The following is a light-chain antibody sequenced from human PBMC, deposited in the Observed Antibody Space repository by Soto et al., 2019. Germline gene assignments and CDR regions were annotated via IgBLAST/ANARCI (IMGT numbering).Light chain of an antibody. J-gene: IGLJ2*01. CDR2: DVS. CDR3: CSYAGSPYDVV. Sequence: QSALTRPRSVSGSPGQSVTISCTGTSSDVGGYNYVSWYQQHPGKAPKLMIYDVSKRPSGVPDRFSGSKSGNTASLTISGLQAEDEADYYCCSYAGSPYDVVFGGGTKLTVL. CDR1: SSDVGGYNY. V-gene: IGLV2-11*01.